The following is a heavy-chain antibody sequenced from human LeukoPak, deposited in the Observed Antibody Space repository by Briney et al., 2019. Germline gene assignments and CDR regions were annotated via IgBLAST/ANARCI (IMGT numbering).Heavy chain of an antibody. J-gene: IGHJ4*02. CDR2: SSSSSYI. CDR3: ARDLGVVDSSGYPFDY. V-gene: IGHV3-21*01. Sequence: SSSSSYIYYADSVKGRFTISRDNAKNSLYLQMNSLRAEDTAVYYCARDLGVVDSSGYPFDYWGQGTLVTVSS. D-gene: IGHD3-22*01.